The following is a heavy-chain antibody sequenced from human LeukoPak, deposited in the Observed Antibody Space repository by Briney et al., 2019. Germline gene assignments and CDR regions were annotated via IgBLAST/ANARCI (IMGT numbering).Heavy chain of an antibody. V-gene: IGHV1-2*02. J-gene: IGHJ4*02. CDR1: GYTFTGYY. D-gene: IGHD3-9*01. CDR3: ARSPHILTGENFDY. Sequence: ASVKVSCKASGYTFTGYYMHWVRQAPGQGLEWMGWINPSHGDTNYAQKFQGRVSMTRDTSISTAYMHLSRLRSADTAVYYCARSPHILTGENFDYWGQGTLLTVSS. CDR2: INPSHGDT.